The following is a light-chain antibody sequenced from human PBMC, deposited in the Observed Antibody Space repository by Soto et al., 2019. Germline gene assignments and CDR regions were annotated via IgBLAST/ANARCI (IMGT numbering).Light chain of an antibody. Sequence: DIHMTQSPSSLSASVGDRVTITCRASQGISNYLAWYQQKPGKVPKLLIYAASTLQSGVPSRFSGSGSGTDFTLTISSLQPEDVATYYCQKYNGAPLFTFGPGTKVDIK. CDR2: AAS. J-gene: IGKJ3*01. CDR3: QKYNGAPLFT. CDR1: QGISNY. V-gene: IGKV1-27*01.